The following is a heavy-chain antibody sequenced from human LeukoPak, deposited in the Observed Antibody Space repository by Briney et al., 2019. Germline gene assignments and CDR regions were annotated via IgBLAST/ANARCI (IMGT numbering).Heavy chain of an antibody. D-gene: IGHD3-22*01. J-gene: IGHJ6*03. V-gene: IGHV1-24*01. CDR3: ATARLGGYLSYMDV. CDR2: FDPEDGET. CDR1: GYTLTELS. Sequence: GASVKVSCKVSGYTLTELSMHWVRQAPGKGLEWMGGFDPEDGETIYAQKFQGRVTMTEDTSTDAAYMELSSLRSEDTAVYYCATARLGGYLSYMDVWGKGTTVTVSS.